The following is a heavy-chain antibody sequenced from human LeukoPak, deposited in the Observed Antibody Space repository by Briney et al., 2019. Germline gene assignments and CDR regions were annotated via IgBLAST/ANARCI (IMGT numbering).Heavy chain of an antibody. Sequence: ASVKVSCKXSGYTFTGYYLHWVRQAPGQGLEWMGRIIPIFGTANYAQKFQGRVTITTDESTSTAYMELSSLRSEDTAVYYCARPRGIVAGDAFDIWGQGTMVTVSS. CDR2: IIPIFGTA. D-gene: IGHD6-25*01. J-gene: IGHJ3*02. CDR1: GYTFTGYY. V-gene: IGHV1-69*05. CDR3: ARPRGIVAGDAFDI.